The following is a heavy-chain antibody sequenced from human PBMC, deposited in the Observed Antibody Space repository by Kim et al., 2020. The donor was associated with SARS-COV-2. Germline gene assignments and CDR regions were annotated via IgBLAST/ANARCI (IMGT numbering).Heavy chain of an antibody. J-gene: IGHJ6*02. CDR2: IYYSGST. Sequence: SETLSLTCTVSGGSISSGGYYWSWIRQHPGKGLEWIGYIYYSGSTYYNPSLKSRVTISVDTSKNQFSLKLSSVTAADTAVYYCARDSGGTAMGDYYYYYGMDVWGQGTTVTVSS. CDR3: ARDSGGTAMGDYYYYYGMDV. D-gene: IGHD5-18*01. V-gene: IGHV4-31*03. CDR1: GGSISSGGYY.